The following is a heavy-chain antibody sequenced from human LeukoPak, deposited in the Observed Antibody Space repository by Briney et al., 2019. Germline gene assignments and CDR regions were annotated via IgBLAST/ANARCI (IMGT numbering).Heavy chain of an antibody. CDR2: IYYTGSI. CDR1: GGSISSGDYY. D-gene: IGHD3-16*02. V-gene: IGHV4-30-4*01. CDR3: SSGPNYVWGSYRYFDY. J-gene: IGHJ4*02. Sequence: SETLSLTCIVSGGSISSGDYYWSWIRQSPGKGLEWIGYIYYTGSISYNPSLKSRLTISVDTSKNQFSLKLSSVTAADTAVYYCSSGPNYVWGSYRYFDYWGQGTLVTVSS.